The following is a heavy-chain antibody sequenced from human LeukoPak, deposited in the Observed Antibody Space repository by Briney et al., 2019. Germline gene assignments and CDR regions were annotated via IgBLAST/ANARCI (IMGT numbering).Heavy chain of an antibody. D-gene: IGHD2-8*01. V-gene: IGHV4-59*08. J-gene: IGHJ5*01. CDR2: IHDSGNS. CDR3: ALAPNSNWFDF. CDR1: GDSVSNFY. Sequence: SETLSLTCSVSGDSVSNFYWNWIRQPPGKRMEWIGNIHDSGNSNYNPSLQRRVTISIDTSRRQLFLKLTSVTAADTAVYYCALAPNSNWFDFWGQGTLVTVSS.